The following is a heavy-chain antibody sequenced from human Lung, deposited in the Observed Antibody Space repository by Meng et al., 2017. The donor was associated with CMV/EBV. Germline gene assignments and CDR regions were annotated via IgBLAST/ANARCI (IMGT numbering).Heavy chain of an antibody. J-gene: IGHJ3*02. CDR3: ARQRPVLDAFDI. D-gene: IGHD3-3*01. CDR1: GGSISSSSYY. CDR2: IYYSGST. V-gene: IGHV4-39*01. Sequence: SETXSLTCTVSGGSISSSSYYWGWIRQPPGKGLEWIGSIYYSGSTYYNPSLKSRVTISVDTSKNQFSLKLSSVTAADTAVYYCARQRPVLDAFDIWGQGTMVTVSS.